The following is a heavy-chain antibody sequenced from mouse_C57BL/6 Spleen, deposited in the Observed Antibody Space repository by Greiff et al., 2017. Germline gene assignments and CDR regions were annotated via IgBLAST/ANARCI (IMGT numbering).Heavy chain of an antibody. V-gene: IGHV3-6*01. CDR2: ISYDGSN. D-gene: IGHD2-4*01. Sequence: EVQLKESGPGLVKPSQSLSLTCSVTGYSITSGYYWNWIRQFPGNKLEWMGYISYDGSNNYNPSLKNRISITRDTSKNQFFLKLNSVTTEDTATYYCAKYDYLYAMDYWGQGTSVTVSS. CDR1: GYSITSGYY. CDR3: AKYDYLYAMDY. J-gene: IGHJ4*01.